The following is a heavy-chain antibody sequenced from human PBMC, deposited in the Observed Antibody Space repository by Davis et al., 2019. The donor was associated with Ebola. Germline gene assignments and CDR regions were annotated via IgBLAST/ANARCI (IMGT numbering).Heavy chain of an antibody. CDR2: INPSGGST. Sequence: ASVKVSCKASGYTFTSYYMHWVRQAPGQGLEWMGIINPSGGSTSYAQKFQGRVTMTRDTSTSTVYMELSRLRSDDTAVYYCARGPTVTAKIYYYGMDVWGQGTTVTVSS. V-gene: IGHV1-46*01. D-gene: IGHD4-17*01. CDR3: ARGPTVTAKIYYYGMDV. CDR1: GYTFTSYY. J-gene: IGHJ6*02.